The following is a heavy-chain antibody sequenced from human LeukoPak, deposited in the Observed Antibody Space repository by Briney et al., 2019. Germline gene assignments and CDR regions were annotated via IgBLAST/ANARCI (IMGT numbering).Heavy chain of an antibody. Sequence: PGGSLRLSCAASGFTFSSYSMNWVRQAPGKGLECVSSISSSSSYIYYADSVKGRFTISRDNAKNSLYLQMNGLRAEDTAVYYCAGDAAADFDYWGQGTLVTVSS. J-gene: IGHJ4*02. CDR2: ISSSSSYI. CDR1: GFTFSSYS. CDR3: AGDAAADFDY. V-gene: IGHV3-21*01. D-gene: IGHD6-13*01.